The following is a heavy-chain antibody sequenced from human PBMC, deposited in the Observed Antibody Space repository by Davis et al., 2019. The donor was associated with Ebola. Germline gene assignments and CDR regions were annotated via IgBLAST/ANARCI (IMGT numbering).Heavy chain of an antibody. J-gene: IGHJ4*02. D-gene: IGHD2-21*02. CDR2: ISSSSSYI. V-gene: IGHV3-21*01. CDR3: ARYCGGDCYSLGLDY. Sequence: GSLRLSCAASGFTFSSYSMNWVRQAPGKGLEWVSSISSSSSYIYYADSVKGRFTISRDNAKNSLYLQMNSLRAEDTAVYYCARYCGGDCYSLGLDYWGQGTLVTVSS. CDR1: GFTFSSYS.